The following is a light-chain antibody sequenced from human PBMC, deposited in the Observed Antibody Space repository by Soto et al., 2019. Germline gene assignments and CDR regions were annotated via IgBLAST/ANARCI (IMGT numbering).Light chain of an antibody. Sequence: QSALTQPASVSGSPGQSITISCTGTSSDVGGYNYVSWYQQHPDKAPRLMIYDVSNQPSGVSNRFSASKSGSTASLTISGLQAEDEADYYCSSYTSSSTLVFGGGTQLTVL. CDR1: SSDVGGYNY. CDR3: SSYTSSSTLV. V-gene: IGLV2-14*03. J-gene: IGLJ2*01. CDR2: DVS.